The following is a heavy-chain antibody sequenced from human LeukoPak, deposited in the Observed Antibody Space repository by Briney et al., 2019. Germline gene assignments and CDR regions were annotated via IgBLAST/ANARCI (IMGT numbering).Heavy chain of an antibody. J-gene: IGHJ5*02. V-gene: IGHV3-48*01. CDR2: ISSSSSTI. CDR3: ARGEQWLVLGNWFDP. CDR1: GFTFSSYS. Sequence: GGSLRLSCAASGFTFSSYSMNWVRQAPGKGLEWASYISSSSSTIYYADSVKGRFTISRDNAKNSLYLQMNSLRAEDTAVYYCARGEQWLVLGNWFDPWGQGTLVTVSS. D-gene: IGHD6-19*01.